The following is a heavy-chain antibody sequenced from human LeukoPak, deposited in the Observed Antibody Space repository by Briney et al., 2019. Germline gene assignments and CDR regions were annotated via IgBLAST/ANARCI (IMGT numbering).Heavy chain of an antibody. J-gene: IGHJ6*02. Sequence: GGSLRLSCAASGFTVSSNYMSWVRQAPGKGLEWVSVIYSGGSTYYADSVKGRFTISRDNSKNTLYLQMNSLRAEDTAVFYCASEGDILTGYYIYYYGMDVWGQGTTVTVSS. V-gene: IGHV3-66*01. CDR1: GFTVSSNY. CDR2: IYSGGST. D-gene: IGHD3-9*01. CDR3: ASEGDILTGYYIYYYGMDV.